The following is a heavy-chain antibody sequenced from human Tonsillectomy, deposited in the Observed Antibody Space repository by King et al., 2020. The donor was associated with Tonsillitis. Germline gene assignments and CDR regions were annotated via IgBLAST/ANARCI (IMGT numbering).Heavy chain of an antibody. V-gene: IGHV4-61*02. D-gene: IGHD6-13*01. CDR2: IYTSGST. CDR3: ARGSSSWYSGAVDI. J-gene: IGHJ3*02. Sequence: QLQESGPGLVKPSQTLSLTCTVSGGSISSGSYYWSWIRQPAGRGLEWIGRIYTSGSTNYNPSLKGRVTISVDTSKNQFSLKLSSVTAADTAVYYCARGSSSWYSGAVDIWGQGTMVTVSS. CDR1: GGSISSGSYY.